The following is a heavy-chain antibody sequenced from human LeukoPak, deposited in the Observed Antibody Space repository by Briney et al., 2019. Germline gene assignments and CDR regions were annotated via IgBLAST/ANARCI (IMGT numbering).Heavy chain of an antibody. D-gene: IGHD1-14*01. V-gene: IGHV4-30-4*01. CDR1: SGFFTSDDYY. CDR3: VRLPPHNGWFDP. Sequence: SETLSLTCTVSSGFFTSDDYYWSWIRQPPGKGLEWIGYIYYSGSTYYNPSLKSRLTISLDTSNNLFSLSLSSVTAADTAVYYCVRLPPHNGWFDPWGPGTLVTVSS. J-gene: IGHJ5*02. CDR2: IYYSGST.